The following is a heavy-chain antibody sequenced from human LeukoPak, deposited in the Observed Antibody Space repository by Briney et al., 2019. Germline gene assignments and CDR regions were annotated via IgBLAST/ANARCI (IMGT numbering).Heavy chain of an antibody. Sequence: GGSLRLSCAASGFTFSSYSMNWVRQAPGKGLEWVSYISSSSSTIYYADSVKGRFTISRDNAKNSLYLQMNSLGAEDTAVYYCARDRGRAAADPDPTIYYYYGMDVWGQGTTVTVSS. CDR2: ISSSSSTI. D-gene: IGHD6-13*01. CDR3: ARDRGRAAADPDPTIYYYYGMDV. V-gene: IGHV3-48*01. J-gene: IGHJ6*02. CDR1: GFTFSSYS.